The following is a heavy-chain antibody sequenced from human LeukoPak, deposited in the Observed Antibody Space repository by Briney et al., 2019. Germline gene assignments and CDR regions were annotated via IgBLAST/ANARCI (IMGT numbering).Heavy chain of an antibody. D-gene: IGHD3-22*01. CDR3: ARESNYHDSLGYNWFDP. V-gene: IGHV4-39*07. CDR1: GGSISRSSYH. Sequence: SETLSLTCSVSGGSISRSSYHWGWIRQPPGKGLEWIGSIYHSGSTYYNPSLKSRVTISLDTSKNQFSLKLSSVTAADTAVYYCARESNYHDSLGYNWFDPWGQGTLVTVSS. J-gene: IGHJ5*02. CDR2: IYHSGST.